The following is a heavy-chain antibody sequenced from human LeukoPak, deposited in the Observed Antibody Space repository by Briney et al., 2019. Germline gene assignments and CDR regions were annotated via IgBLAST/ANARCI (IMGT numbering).Heavy chain of an antibody. D-gene: IGHD1-7*01. Sequence: GGSLRLSCAVSGFIVSSHYMTWVRQAPGKGLEWVSVIYRDGSTYYADSVQGRFTISRDNLKNTLYLQMDSLRIEDTAVYYCAQLPRSWGQETLVTVSS. CDR1: GFIVSSHY. CDR3: AQLPRS. J-gene: IGHJ5*02. V-gene: IGHV3-66*02. CDR2: IYRDGST.